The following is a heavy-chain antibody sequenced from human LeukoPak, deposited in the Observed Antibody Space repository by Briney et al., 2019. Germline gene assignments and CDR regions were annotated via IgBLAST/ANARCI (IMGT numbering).Heavy chain of an antibody. CDR1: GFTFSSYA. J-gene: IGHJ4*02. D-gene: IGHD3-22*01. CDR2: ISGSGGST. Sequence: GGSLRLSCAASGFTFSSYAMSWVRQAPGEGLEWVSAISGSGGSTYYADSVKGRFTISRDNSKNTLYLQMNSLRAEDTAVYYCAKEGGFYYYDSSGYSAAFDYWGQGTLVTVSS. CDR3: AKEGGFYYYDSSGYSAAFDY. V-gene: IGHV3-23*01.